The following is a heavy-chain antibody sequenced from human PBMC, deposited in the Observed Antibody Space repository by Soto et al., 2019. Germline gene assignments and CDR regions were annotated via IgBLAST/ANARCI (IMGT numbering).Heavy chain of an antibody. J-gene: IGHJ6*02. D-gene: IGHD1-26*01. CDR1: GGTFSSYA. CDR3: ARVDGPYSGSSHHYSSGGMDV. Sequence: SVKVSCKASGGTFSSYAISWVRQAPGQGLEWMGGIIPIFGTANYAQKFQGRVTITADESTSTAYMELSSLRSEDTAVYYCARVDGPYSGSSHHYSSGGMDVWGHGTTVTVSS. CDR2: IIPIFGTA. V-gene: IGHV1-69*13.